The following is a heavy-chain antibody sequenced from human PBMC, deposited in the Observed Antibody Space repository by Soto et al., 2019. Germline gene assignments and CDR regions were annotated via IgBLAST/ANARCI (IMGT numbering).Heavy chain of an antibody. V-gene: IGHV1-46*03. CDR2: INPSGGGT. D-gene: IGHD3-22*01. CDR3: ARAQTTYYYESSSYSSPPDY. Sequence: QVQLVQSGPEVKKPGASVKISCKASGYTFTSYHMHWVRQAPGQGLEWMGAINPSGGGTNYAQKFQGRVTLTSDAATSTVYMELSSLRSEGTAVYYCARAQTTYYYESSSYSSPPDYWGHGTLVTVSS. CDR1: GYTFTSYH. J-gene: IGHJ4*01.